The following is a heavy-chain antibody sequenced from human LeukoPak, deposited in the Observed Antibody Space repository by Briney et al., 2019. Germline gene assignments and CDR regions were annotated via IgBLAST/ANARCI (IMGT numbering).Heavy chain of an antibody. CDR1: GYSFTNYY. Sequence: ASVTVSFTASGYSFTNYYTHWVRQAPGQGLEWMGWINPNSGGTNYAQKFQGRVTMTRDTSIRTTYMELSRLRSDDTAVYFCARDLGWELVLDYWGQGTLVTVSS. J-gene: IGHJ4*02. D-gene: IGHD4-23*01. CDR2: INPNSGGT. V-gene: IGHV1-2*02. CDR3: ARDLGWELVLDY.